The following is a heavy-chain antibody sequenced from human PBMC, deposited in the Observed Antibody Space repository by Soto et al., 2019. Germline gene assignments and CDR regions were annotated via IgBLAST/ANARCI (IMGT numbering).Heavy chain of an antibody. J-gene: IGHJ5*02. CDR3: ARGGKDYDFWSGYYCYWFDP. CDR2: ISGSGGST. V-gene: IGHV3-23*01. CDR1: GFTFSSYA. Sequence: GGSLRLSCAASGFTFSSYAMSWVRQAPGKGLEWVSAISGSGGSTYYADSVKGRFTISRDNSKNTLYLQMNSLRAADTAVYYCARGGKDYDFWSGYYCYWFDPWGQGTLVTVSS. D-gene: IGHD3-3*01.